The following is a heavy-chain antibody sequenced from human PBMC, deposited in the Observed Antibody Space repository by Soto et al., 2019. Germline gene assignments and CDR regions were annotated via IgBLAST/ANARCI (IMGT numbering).Heavy chain of an antibody. V-gene: IGHV1-18*01. J-gene: IGHJ4*02. CDR2: ISTSNGDT. D-gene: IGHD1-26*01. CDR1: GYTFINQN. Sequence: GPEVQEPGASVRVSCKASGYTFINQNIFWVRQAPGQGLEWMGWISTSNGDTNYAQKFRDRVTMTTDTSTTTAYLELRSLRYDDTAVYYCARDITGATGDYWGQGTLVTVSS. CDR3: ARDITGATGDY.